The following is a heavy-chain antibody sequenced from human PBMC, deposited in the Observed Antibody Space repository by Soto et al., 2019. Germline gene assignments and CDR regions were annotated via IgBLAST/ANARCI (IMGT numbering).Heavy chain of an antibody. D-gene: IGHD2-2*01. CDR3: TRWGTTCYDY. CDR2: IGFSTSNI. CDR1: GFSFSSYS. Sequence: GGSLRLSCAASGFSFSSYSMNWVRQAPGKGLEWVSSIGFSTSNIYYADSVKGRFTISRDNAKNSLYLQMNSLKAEDTAVYYCTRWGTTCYDYWGQGTLVKVSS. V-gene: IGHV3-21*01. J-gene: IGHJ4*02.